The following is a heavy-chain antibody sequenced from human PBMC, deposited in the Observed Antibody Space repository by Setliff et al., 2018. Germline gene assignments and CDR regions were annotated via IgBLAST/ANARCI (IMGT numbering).Heavy chain of an antibody. V-gene: IGHV4-59*12. CDR3: ARTCSGSGCYAGLES. CDR2: IFYSGDT. Sequence: PSETLSLTCAASGGTFTYYYWSWIRQPPGKGLEWIGFIFYSGDTKSNPSLKSRVTMSVDTSKNQFSLKLSSVTAADTAVYYCARTCSGSGCYAGLESWGQGTPVTVSS. D-gene: IGHD2-15*01. CDR1: GGTFTYYY. J-gene: IGHJ4*02.